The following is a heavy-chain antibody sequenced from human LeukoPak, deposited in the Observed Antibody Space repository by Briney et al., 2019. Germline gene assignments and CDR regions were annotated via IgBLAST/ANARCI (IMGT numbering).Heavy chain of an antibody. CDR2: IYYSGST. CDR3: ARASNVGEFDP. CDR1: GGSISSYY. V-gene: IGHV4-59*01. J-gene: IGHJ5*02. D-gene: IGHD3-16*01. Sequence: SSETLSLTCTVSGGSISSYYWSWIRQPPGKGLEWIGYIYYSGSTNYNPSLKSRVTISVDTSKNQFSLKLSSVTAADTAVYYCARASNVGEFDPWAREPWSPSPQ.